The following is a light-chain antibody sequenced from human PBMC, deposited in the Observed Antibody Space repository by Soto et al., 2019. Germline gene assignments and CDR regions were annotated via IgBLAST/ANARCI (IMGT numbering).Light chain of an antibody. CDR1: QSVTTW. Sequence: DIQMTQSPSSLSASVGDRLTITCRASQSVTTWLAWYQQKPGRAPKLLIYKASSLEGGVPSRFSGRGSGTEFTLTISSLQPDDFATYYCQQYYSFWTFGQGTKV. V-gene: IGKV1-5*03. CDR2: KAS. CDR3: QQYYSFWT. J-gene: IGKJ1*01.